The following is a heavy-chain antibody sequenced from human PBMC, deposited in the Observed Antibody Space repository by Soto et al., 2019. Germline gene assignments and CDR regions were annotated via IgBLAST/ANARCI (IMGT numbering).Heavy chain of an antibody. CDR2: IRSEGYGGTT. J-gene: IGHJ4*02. V-gene: IGHV3-49*03. D-gene: IGHD2-2*01. CDR1: GFTFGDYA. Sequence: EVQLVESGGGLVQPGRSLRLSCTGSGFTFGDYAMSWFRQAPGKGLEWVGLIRSEGYGGTTEFAASVRGRFTISRDDSKRLAYLQMNSLKSDDTAVYYCTRDMRVRGFCSGSSCQEGLYYFAYWGQGARVTVSS. CDR3: TRDMRVRGFCSGSSCQEGLYYFAY.